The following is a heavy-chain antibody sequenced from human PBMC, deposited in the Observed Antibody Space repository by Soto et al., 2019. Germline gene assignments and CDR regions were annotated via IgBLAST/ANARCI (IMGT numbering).Heavy chain of an antibody. D-gene: IGHD2-15*01. J-gene: IGHJ6*01. CDR2: IWYDGSNK. CDR3: ARDPLTQDLVLVVVATSSYNYVMDV. Sequence: GGSLRLSCVASGFTFSNYVMHWVRQAPGKGLEWVALIWYDGSNKYYADSLKGRFTISRDNSKNTLYLQMNSLRAEDTAVYFSARDPLTQDLVLVVVATSSYNYVMDVWGQGTTVTVSS. CDR1: GFTFSNYV. V-gene: IGHV3-33*01.